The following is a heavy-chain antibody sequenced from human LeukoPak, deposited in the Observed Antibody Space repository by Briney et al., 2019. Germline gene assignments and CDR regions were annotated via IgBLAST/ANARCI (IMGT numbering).Heavy chain of an antibody. Sequence: GGSLRLACAASAFIFSTYATYWVRQAPGKGLEWVSSVSGGGDLTYYADSVRGRFTISRDNSKNTLYLQMNSLIAEDTAVYYCAARTKSLAFEIWGQGTMVTVSS. CDR2: VSGGGDLT. CDR1: AFIFSTYA. V-gene: IGHV3-23*01. CDR3: AARTKSLAFEI. D-gene: IGHD2-8*01. J-gene: IGHJ3*02.